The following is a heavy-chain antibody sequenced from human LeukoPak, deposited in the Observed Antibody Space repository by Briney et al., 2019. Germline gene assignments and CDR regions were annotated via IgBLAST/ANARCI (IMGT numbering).Heavy chain of an antibody. D-gene: IGHD1-26*01. CDR2: ISYDGSNK. V-gene: IGHV3-30*18. J-gene: IGHJ4*02. Sequence: GGSLRLSCAASGFTFSSYGMHWVRQAPGKGLEWVAVISYDGSNKYYADSVKGRFTISRDNSKNTLYLQMNSLRAEDTAVYYCAKDRLVGATNFDYWGQGTLVTVSS. CDR3: AKDRLVGATNFDY. CDR1: GFTFSSYG.